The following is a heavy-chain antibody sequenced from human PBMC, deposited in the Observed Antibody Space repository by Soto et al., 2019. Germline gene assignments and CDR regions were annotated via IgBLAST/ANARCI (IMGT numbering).Heavy chain of an antibody. D-gene: IGHD6-19*01. CDR2: TDYSGNT. CDR1: SDSISRYY. CDR3: ARAVGDPLYYLDY. Sequence: QVQLQDSGPGLVRPSETLSLTCTGSSDSISRYYWIWIRQSPGKGLEWIGYTDYSGNTNYNPSLKSRVTISGDTSKNQFSLRLSSVTAADTAVYYCARAVGDPLYYLDYWGQGTLVTVSS. V-gene: IGHV4-59*08. J-gene: IGHJ4*02.